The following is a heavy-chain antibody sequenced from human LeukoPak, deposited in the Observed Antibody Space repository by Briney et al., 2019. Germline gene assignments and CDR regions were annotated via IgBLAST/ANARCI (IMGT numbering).Heavy chain of an antibody. D-gene: IGHD4-17*01. J-gene: IGHJ6*03. CDR1: GGSISSYY. CDR2: IYYSGST. CDR3: ARGTTVTTLRFYYYYYMDV. Sequence: SETLSLTCTVSGGSISSYYWSWIRQPPGKGLEWIGYIYYSGSTNYNPSLKSRVTISVDTSKNQFSLKLSSVTAADTAVYYCARGTTVTTLRFYYYYYMDVWGKGTTVTVSS. V-gene: IGHV4-59*01.